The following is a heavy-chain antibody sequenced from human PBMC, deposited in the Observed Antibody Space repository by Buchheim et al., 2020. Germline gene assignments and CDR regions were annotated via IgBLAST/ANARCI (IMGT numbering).Heavy chain of an antibody. CDR1: GFTFSSYG. V-gene: IGHV3-30*18. CDR2: ISYDGSNK. J-gene: IGHJ4*02. Sequence: QVQLVESGGGVVQPGRSLRLSCAASGFTFSSYGMHWVRPAPGKGLEWVAVISYDGSNKYYADSVKGRFTISRDNSKNTLYLQMNSLRAEDTAVYYCAKDSSSGWYSSFDYWGQGTL. CDR3: AKDSSSGWYSSFDY. D-gene: IGHD6-19*01.